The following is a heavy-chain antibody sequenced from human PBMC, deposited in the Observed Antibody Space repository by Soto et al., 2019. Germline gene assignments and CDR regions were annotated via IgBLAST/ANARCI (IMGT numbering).Heavy chain of an antibody. CDR3: ARGDVDGPYYYYYMDV. CDR1: GFTFSSYS. V-gene: IGHV3-48*01. CDR2: ISSSSSTI. J-gene: IGHJ6*03. Sequence: GGSLRLSCAASGFTFSSYSMNWVRQAPGKGLEWVSYISSSSSTIYYADSVKGRFTISRDNAKNSLYLQMNSLRAEDTAVYYCARGDVDGPYYYYYMDVWGKGTTVTVSS.